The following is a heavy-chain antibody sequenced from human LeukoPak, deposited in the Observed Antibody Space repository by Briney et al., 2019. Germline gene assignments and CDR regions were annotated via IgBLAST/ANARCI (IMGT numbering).Heavy chain of an antibody. V-gene: IGHV1-2*02. Sequence: ASVKVSCTAWGHIFSLLYIHGVREVPGQGLEWMGWITPNSGGTKYAQKFQGRVTMTRDTSINTAYLELKSLRCGDTGVYYCARMGLEVPIDYWGQGTPVTASS. J-gene: IGHJ4*02. CDR2: ITPNSGGT. CDR1: GHIFSLLY. CDR3: ARMGLEVPIDY. D-gene: IGHD6-19*01.